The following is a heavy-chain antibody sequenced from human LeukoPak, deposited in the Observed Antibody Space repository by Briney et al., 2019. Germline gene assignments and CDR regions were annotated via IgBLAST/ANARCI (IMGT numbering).Heavy chain of an antibody. J-gene: IGHJ4*02. CDR1: GGSISSYY. Sequence: PSETLSLTCTVSGGSISSYYWSWIRQPPGKGLEWIGYIHYSGSTNYNPSLKSRVTISVDTSKNQFSLKLGSVTAADTAVYYCARSSGPFGELGWGQGTLVTVSS. CDR2: IHYSGST. V-gene: IGHV4-59*08. CDR3: ARSSGPFGELG. D-gene: IGHD3-10*01.